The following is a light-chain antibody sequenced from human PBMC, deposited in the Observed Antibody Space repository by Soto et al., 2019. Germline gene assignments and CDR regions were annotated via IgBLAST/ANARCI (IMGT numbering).Light chain of an antibody. CDR1: QSVSSNY. CDR3: HQYGTSPHT. Sequence: EIVLTQSPGTLSLSPGERATLSCRASQSVSSNYLAWYQQKPGQAPRLLIYAASSRATDIPDRFSGSGSGTDFTLTISSVEPEDSAVYSWHQYGTSPHTFGQGPKLEIK. J-gene: IGKJ2*01. V-gene: IGKV3-20*01. CDR2: AAS.